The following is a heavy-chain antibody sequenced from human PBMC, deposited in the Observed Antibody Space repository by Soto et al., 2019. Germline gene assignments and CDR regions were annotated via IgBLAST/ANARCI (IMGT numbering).Heavy chain of an antibody. CDR3: ARDGVGPHGMDV. V-gene: IGHV4-4*07. Sequence: ETLSLTFTVSGVSVTSYYWSWIRQPAGKGLDWIGRIYNSGNTDYNPSLKSRVTMLLDTSKNQLSLRLTSVTAADTAVYYCARDGVGPHGMDVWGQGTKVTVSS. D-gene: IGHD2-8*01. J-gene: IGHJ6*02. CDR2: IYNSGNT. CDR1: GVSVTSYY.